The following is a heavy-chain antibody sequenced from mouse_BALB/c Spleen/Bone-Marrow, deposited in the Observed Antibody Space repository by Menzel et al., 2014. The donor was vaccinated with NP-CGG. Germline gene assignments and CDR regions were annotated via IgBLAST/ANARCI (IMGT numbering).Heavy chain of an antibody. V-gene: IGHV5-12*02. CDR3: ARQLAYAMDY. CDR1: GFTFRDYY. D-gene: IGHD4-1*01. J-gene: IGHJ4*01. CDR2: ITEGGGST. Sequence: EVKLMESGGGLVQPGGSLKLSCATSGFTFRDYYMYWVRQTPEKRLEWVAYITEGGGSTYYPDIVKGRFTISRDNAKNTLYLQMSRLKSEDTAMYYCARQLAYAMDYWGQGTSVTVSS.